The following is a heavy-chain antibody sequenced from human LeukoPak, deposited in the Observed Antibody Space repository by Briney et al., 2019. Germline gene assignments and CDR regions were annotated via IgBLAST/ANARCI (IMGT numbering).Heavy chain of an antibody. J-gene: IGHJ4*02. CDR2: MNPNSGNT. V-gene: IGHV1-8*01. CDR1: GYTFTSYD. Sequence: ASVKVSCKASGYTFTSYDINWVRQATGQGLEWMGWMNPNSGNTGYAQKFRGRVTMTRNTSISTAYMELSSLRSEDTAVYYRARTPIAAAGTIFDFWGQGTLVTVSS. CDR3: ARTPIAAAGTIFDF. D-gene: IGHD6-13*01.